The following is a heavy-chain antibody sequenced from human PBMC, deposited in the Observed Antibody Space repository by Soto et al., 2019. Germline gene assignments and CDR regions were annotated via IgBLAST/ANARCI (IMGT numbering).Heavy chain of an antibody. Sequence: SETLSLTCAVYGGSFSGYYWSWIRQPPGKGLEWIGEINHSGSTNYNPSLKSRVTISVDTSKNQFSLKLSSVTAADTAVYYCARGRHSSSWYGRYYFEYWGQGTRVTVSS. CDR1: GGSFSGYY. CDR3: ARGRHSSSWYGRYYFEY. V-gene: IGHV4-34*01. CDR2: INHSGST. D-gene: IGHD6-13*01. J-gene: IGHJ4*02.